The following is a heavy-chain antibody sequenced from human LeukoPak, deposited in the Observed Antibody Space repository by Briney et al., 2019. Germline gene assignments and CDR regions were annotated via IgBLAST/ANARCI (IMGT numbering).Heavy chain of an antibody. CDR1: GYTLTIYG. CDR3: ARGAYGDK. J-gene: IGHJ4*02. Sequence: GASVTVSFAASGYTLTIYGINWMRQAPGQGLEWMGSISTQSVNTNYAQKLQGRLTLTTDRSTNTAYMELRSLRSDDTAVYYCARGAYGDKWGQGTMVTVSS. D-gene: IGHD4-17*01. CDR2: ISTQSVNT. V-gene: IGHV1-18*01.